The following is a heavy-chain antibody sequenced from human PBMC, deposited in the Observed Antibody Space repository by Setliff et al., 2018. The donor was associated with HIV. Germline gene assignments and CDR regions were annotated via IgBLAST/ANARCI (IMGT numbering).Heavy chain of an antibody. CDR2: INAGNGDT. J-gene: IGHJ4*02. D-gene: IGHD2-15*01. CDR3: ARERGYCSGASWYGLDY. Sequence: ASVKVSCKASGYILTSYAINWVRQAPGQGLEWMGWINAGNGDTKYSHKFQGRVSITRDTSANTAYMELSSLRSEDTAVYYCARERGYCSGASWYGLDYWGQGTLVTVSS. V-gene: IGHV1-3*01. CDR1: GYILTSYA.